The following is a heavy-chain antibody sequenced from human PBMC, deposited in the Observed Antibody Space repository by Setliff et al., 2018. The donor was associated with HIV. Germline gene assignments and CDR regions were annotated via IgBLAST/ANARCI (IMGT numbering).Heavy chain of an antibody. J-gene: IGHJ4*02. Sequence: PGGSLRLSCAASGFIFSTFPMHWVRQAPGKGLEWVAVMSGDANSQYYADSVKGRFTISRDNSKNTLYLQMDSLRSEDTAVYYCARDHIVGLTWANKPFDYWGQGTLVTVPQ. D-gene: IGHD1-26*01. CDR1: GFIFSTFP. CDR3: ARDHIVGLTWANKPFDY. CDR2: MSGDANSQ. V-gene: IGHV3-30*01.